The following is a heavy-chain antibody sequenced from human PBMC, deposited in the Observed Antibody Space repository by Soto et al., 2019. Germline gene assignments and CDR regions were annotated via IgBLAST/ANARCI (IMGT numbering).Heavy chain of an antibody. D-gene: IGHD3-3*02. J-gene: IGHJ4*01. CDR3: TRDDNYVGAWSQHF. V-gene: IGHV3-21*01. CDR2: ISSSSSPI. CDR1: GFTLRSYM. Sequence: PGRSLRLSCAACGFTLRSYMMYWVRQAPGKGLEWVPSISSSSSPIYYADSVKGRLTISKDNARNSLYLQINTLRTVDTPIYYCTRDDNYVGAWSQHFWGHVALATVS.